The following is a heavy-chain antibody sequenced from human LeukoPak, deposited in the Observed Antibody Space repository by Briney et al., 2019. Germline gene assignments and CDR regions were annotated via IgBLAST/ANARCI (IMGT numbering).Heavy chain of an antibody. CDR3: AKVPRSVLRYLEWFPYYMDV. CDR1: GGSIDGSTGH. V-gene: IGHV4-39*07. D-gene: IGHD3-3*01. Sequence: SETLSLTCTVSGGSIDGSTGHWGWIRQPPGKGLEWIGSIFYRGSPYYNPSLNSRVTISIDRSKSQFSLELTSVTAADTAVYYCAKVPRSVLRYLEWFPYYMDVWGKGTTVTVSS. J-gene: IGHJ6*03. CDR2: IFYRGSP.